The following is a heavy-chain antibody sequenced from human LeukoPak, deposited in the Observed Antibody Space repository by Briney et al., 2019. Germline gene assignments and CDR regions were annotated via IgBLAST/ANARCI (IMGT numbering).Heavy chain of an antibody. D-gene: IGHD1-26*01. CDR1: GYTFTSYD. CDR3: ARGSTEGAMAVTDY. V-gene: IGHV1-8*01. J-gene: IGHJ4*02. CDR2: MNPNSGNT. Sequence: ASVTVSCKASGYTFTSYDINWVRQATGQGLEWMGWMNPNSGNTGYAQKFQGRVTMTRNTSISTAYMELSSLRSEDTAVYYCARGSTEGAMAVTDYCGQGTLVTVSS.